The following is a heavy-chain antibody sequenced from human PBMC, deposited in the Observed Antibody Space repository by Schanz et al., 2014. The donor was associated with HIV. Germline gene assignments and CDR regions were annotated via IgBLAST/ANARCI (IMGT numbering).Heavy chain of an antibody. Sequence: EVQVLESGGDLVQPGGSLRLSCAASGLTLSSYGMSWVRQAPGKGLEWVSSISSGSSYIYYADSVKGRFTISRDNAKNSLYLQMNSLRAEDTAVYYCARDKGDNWAGYYYYYGMDVWGQGTTVIVSS. CDR3: ARDKGDNWAGYYYYYGMDV. CDR2: ISSGSSYI. V-gene: IGHV3-21*01. J-gene: IGHJ6*02. D-gene: IGHD1-20*01. CDR1: GLTLSSYG.